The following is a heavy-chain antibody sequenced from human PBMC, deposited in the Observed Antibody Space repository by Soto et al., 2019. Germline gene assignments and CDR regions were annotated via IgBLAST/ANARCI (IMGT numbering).Heavy chain of an antibody. D-gene: IGHD1-20*01. CDR1: GGSFSGYY. CDR2: IHHSGST. Sequence: QVQLQQWGAGLLKPSETLSLTCAVYGGSFSGYYWSWLRQPPGRGLEWIGEIHHSGSTNYTPSLKSRVTISVDTSKNQFSLKLSSVTAADTAVYYCASTLTGTAHWFDPWGQGTLVTVSS. V-gene: IGHV4-34*01. J-gene: IGHJ5*02. CDR3: ASTLTGTAHWFDP.